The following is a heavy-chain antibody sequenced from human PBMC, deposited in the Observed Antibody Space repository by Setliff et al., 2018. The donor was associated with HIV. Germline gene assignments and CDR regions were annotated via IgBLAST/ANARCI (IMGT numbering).Heavy chain of an antibody. CDR1: GFTFSGYG. Sequence: GGSLRLSCAASGFTFSGYGMHWVRRAPGKGLEWVAFIRYDGSNKYYADSVKGRFTISRDNSKNTLYLQMNSLRAEDTAVYYCAKIQNPQGYYYDSSGYYPHPGSPDYWGQGTLVTVSS. D-gene: IGHD3-22*01. J-gene: IGHJ4*02. CDR3: AKIQNPQGYYYDSSGYYPHPGSPDY. V-gene: IGHV3-30*02. CDR2: IRYDGSNK.